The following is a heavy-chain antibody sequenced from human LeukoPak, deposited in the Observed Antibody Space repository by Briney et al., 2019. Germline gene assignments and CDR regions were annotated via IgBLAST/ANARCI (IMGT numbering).Heavy chain of an antibody. Sequence: ASVKVSCKASGYTFTSYDINWVRQATGQGLEWMGWMNPNSGNTGYAQKFQGRVTITRNTSISTAYMELSSLRSEDTAVYYCARLKICGGDCYSRSLYFDYWGQGTLVTVSS. CDR3: ARLKICGGDCYSRSLYFDY. V-gene: IGHV1-8*01. D-gene: IGHD2-21*02. J-gene: IGHJ4*02. CDR2: MNPNSGNT. CDR1: GYTFTSYD.